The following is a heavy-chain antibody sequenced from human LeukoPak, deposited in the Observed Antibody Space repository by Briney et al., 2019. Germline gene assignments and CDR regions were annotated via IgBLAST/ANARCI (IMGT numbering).Heavy chain of an antibody. V-gene: IGHV4-59*01. D-gene: IGHD5-12*01. CDR3: ARLVRDIPTGYWYFDL. CDR2: NSYSGDT. CDR1: GGSISSYY. J-gene: IGHJ2*01. Sequence: PSETLSLTCTVSGGSISSYYWSWSRQPPGKGLEGIAYNSYSGDTNYNSSLKSRVTISVDTSKNQFSLKLSSVTAADTAVYYCARLVRDIPTGYWYFDLWGRGTLVTVSS.